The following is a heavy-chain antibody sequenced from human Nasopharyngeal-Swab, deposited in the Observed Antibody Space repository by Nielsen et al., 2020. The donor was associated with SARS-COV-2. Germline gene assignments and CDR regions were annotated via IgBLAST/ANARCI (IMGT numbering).Heavy chain of an antibody. CDR3: ARDSTYYYYYGMDV. Sequence: VRQAPGKGLEWVANIKRDGSEKYYVDSVKGRFTISRDNAKNSLYLQMNSLRAEDTAVYYCARDSTYYYYYGMDVWGQGTTVTVSS. J-gene: IGHJ6*02. V-gene: IGHV3-7*03. CDR2: IKRDGSEK.